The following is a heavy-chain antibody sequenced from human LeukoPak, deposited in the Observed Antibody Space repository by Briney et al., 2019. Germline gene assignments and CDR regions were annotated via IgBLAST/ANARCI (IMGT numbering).Heavy chain of an antibody. D-gene: IGHD3-22*01. CDR1: GGSFSGYY. CDR2: INHSGST. V-gene: IGHV4-34*01. Sequence: SETLSLTCAVYGGSFSGYYWSWIRQPPGKRLEWIGEINHSGSTNYNPSLKSRVTISVDTSKNQFSLKLSSVTAADTAVYYCARPGYYYDSSGDAFDIWGQGTMVTVSS. J-gene: IGHJ3*02. CDR3: ARPGYYYDSSGDAFDI.